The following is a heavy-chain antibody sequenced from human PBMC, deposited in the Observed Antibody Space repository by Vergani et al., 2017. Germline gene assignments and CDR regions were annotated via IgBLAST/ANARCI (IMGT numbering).Heavy chain of an antibody. V-gene: IGHV3-23*04. CDR2: ISGSGGST. CDR3: AKVGNSGYDWGDYYYGMDV. CDR1: GFTFSSYA. D-gene: IGHD5-12*01. Sequence: EVQLVESGGGLVKPGGSLRLSCAASGFTFSSYAMSWVRQAPGKGLEWVSAISGSGGSTYYADSVKGRFTISRDNSKNTLYLQMNSLRAEYTAVYYCAKVGNSGYDWGDYYYGMDVWGQGTTVTVSS. J-gene: IGHJ6*02.